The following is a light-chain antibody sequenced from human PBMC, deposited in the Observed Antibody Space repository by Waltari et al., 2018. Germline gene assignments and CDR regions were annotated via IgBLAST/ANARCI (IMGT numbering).Light chain of an antibody. J-gene: IGKJ4*01. CDR2: DAT. CDR1: QSVNIF. Sequence: EVVLTQTLVTLSLSPGERPTLSCRASQSVNIFVGWYQQKSGQAPRPLIYDATNRAAGIPSRCSGSGSGTEFTLTITSLEPEDFAIYYCQQRSNLLTFGGGTKVEIK. CDR3: QQRSNLLT. V-gene: IGKV3-11*01.